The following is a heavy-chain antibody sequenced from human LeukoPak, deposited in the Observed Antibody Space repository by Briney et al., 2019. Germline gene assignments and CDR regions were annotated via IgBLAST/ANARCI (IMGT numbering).Heavy chain of an antibody. Sequence: GGSLRLSCAASGFTFSSYGMHWVRQAPGKGLEWVAAISYDGSNKYYADSVKGRFIISKDNSKNTLFLQLNSLRAEDTAVYYCAKEILDYGGNRGFPDYWGRGALVTVSS. V-gene: IGHV3-30*18. D-gene: IGHD4-23*01. CDR1: GFTFSSYG. J-gene: IGHJ4*02. CDR3: AKEILDYGGNRGFPDY. CDR2: ISYDGSNK.